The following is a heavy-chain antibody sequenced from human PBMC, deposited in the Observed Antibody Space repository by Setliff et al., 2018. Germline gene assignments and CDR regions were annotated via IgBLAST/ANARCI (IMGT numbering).Heavy chain of an antibody. CDR2: INTNTGNP. J-gene: IGHJ5*02. CDR1: GYTFTSYA. D-gene: IGHD3-3*01. CDR3: ARGPLHYDFWSGYYTVSWFDP. Sequence: VASVKVSCKASGYTFTSYAMNWVRQAPGQGLEWMGWINTNTGNPTYAQGFTGRFVFSLDTSVSTAYLQISSLKAEDTAVYYCARGPLHYDFWSGYYTVSWFDPWAREPWSPSPQ. V-gene: IGHV7-4-1*02.